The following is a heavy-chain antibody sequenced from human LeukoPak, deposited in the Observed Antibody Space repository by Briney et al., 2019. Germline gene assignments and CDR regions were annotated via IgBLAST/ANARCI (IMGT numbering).Heavy chain of an antibody. J-gene: IGHJ4*02. Sequence: PGGSLRLSCAASGFTFSSYGMHWVRQAPGKGLEWVAFIRYDGSNKYYADSVKGRFTISRDNSKNTLYLQMNSLRAEDTAVYYCAAGYYTSYYFDYWGQGTLVTVSS. D-gene: IGHD3-3*01. V-gene: IGHV3-30*02. CDR2: IRYDGSNK. CDR1: GFTFSSYG. CDR3: AAGYYTSYYFDY.